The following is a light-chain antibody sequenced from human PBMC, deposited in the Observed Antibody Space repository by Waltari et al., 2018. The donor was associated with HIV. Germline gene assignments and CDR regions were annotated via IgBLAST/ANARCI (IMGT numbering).Light chain of an antibody. V-gene: IGKV4-1*01. CDR2: GAA. CDR1: QSVLYTSNNKNY. CDR3: QQYFTTHWT. Sequence: DIVMTQSPDSLAVSLGERATINCKSSQSVLYTSNNKNYLAWYQQKPGQPPKKLIYGAATRESGVPDRFSGSGSGTDFTLTISSLQAEDVAVYYCQQYFTTHWTFGQGTKVEIK. J-gene: IGKJ1*01.